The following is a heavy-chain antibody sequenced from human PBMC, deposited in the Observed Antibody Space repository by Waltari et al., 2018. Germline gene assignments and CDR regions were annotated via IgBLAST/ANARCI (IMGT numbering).Heavy chain of an antibody. CDR3: AKDGDSNYALTS. D-gene: IGHD4-4*01. J-gene: IGHJ5*02. CDR2: IYFSGTT. Sequence: QVQLEESGPGLVKPSGTLSLICTVSGGSLSNYYWNWIRQSPGKGLEWLGYIYFSGTTNYNPSLESRITISVDISKNQFSLKLTSVTAADTAVYYCAKDGDSNYALTSWGPGTLVTVSS. V-gene: IGHV4-59*01. CDR1: GGSLSNYY.